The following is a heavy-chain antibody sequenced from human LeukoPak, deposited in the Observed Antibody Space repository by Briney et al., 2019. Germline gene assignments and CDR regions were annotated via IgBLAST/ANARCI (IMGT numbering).Heavy chain of an antibody. CDR2: INPSGGST. CDR1: GYTLTRYY. CDR3: ARSRIAAAGFYFDY. Sequence: GASVKVSCKASGYTLTRYYMHWVRLAPGQGLEWMGIINPSGGSTSYAQKFQGRVTMTRDTSTSTVYMELSSLRSEDTAVYYCARSRIAAAGFYFDYWGQGTLVTVSS. D-gene: IGHD6-13*01. V-gene: IGHV1-46*01. J-gene: IGHJ4*02.